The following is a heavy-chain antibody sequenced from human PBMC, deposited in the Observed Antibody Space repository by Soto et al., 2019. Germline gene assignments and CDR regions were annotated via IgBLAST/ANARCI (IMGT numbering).Heavy chain of an antibody. CDR2: ISGSGGST. CDR3: AKDRPTRYCSGGSSPNPLRY. Sequence: GGSLRLSCAASGFTFSSYAMSWVRQAPGKGLEWVSAISGSGGSTYYADSVKGRFTISRDNSKNTLYLQMNSLRAEDTAVYYCAKDRPTRYCSGGSSPNPLRYRGQGTLVTRSS. D-gene: IGHD2-15*01. J-gene: IGHJ4*02. V-gene: IGHV3-23*01. CDR1: GFTFSSYA.